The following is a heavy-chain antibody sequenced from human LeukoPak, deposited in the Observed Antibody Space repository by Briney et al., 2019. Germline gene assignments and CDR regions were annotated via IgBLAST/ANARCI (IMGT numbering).Heavy chain of an antibody. CDR1: GGSISSSSKY. CDR3: ASKSYYFDY. Sequence: PSETLSLTCTVSGGSISSSSKYWGWIRQPPGKGLEWIGSIYYSGSTYYNPSLKSRVSISVDTSKNQFSLKLSSVTAADTAVYYCASKSYYFDYWGQGNLVTVSS. V-gene: IGHV4-39*07. CDR2: IYYSGST. J-gene: IGHJ4*02.